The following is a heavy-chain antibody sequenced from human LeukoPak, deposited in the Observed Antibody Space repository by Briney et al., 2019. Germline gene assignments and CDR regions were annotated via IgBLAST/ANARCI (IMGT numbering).Heavy chain of an antibody. D-gene: IGHD4/OR15-4a*01. V-gene: IGHV1-3*01. J-gene: IGHJ4*02. CDR2: INVGNGNT. CDR3: ARVPMVISALWDY. Sequence: GASVKVSCKASGYTFTKYAIHWVRQAPGQRLEWMGWINVGNGNTKYSQKFQGRVTITRDTSASTAYMKLSSLRSEDTAVYYCARVPMVISALWDYWGQETLVTVSS. CDR1: GYTFTKYA.